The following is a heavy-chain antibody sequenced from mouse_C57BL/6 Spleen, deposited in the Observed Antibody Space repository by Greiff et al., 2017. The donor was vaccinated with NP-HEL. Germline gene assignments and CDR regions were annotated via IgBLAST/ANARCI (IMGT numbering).Heavy chain of an antibody. V-gene: IGHV5-4*01. CDR2: ISDGGSYT. D-gene: IGHD1-1*01. J-gene: IGHJ3*01. CDR1: GFTFSSYA. Sequence: EVHLVESGGGLVKPGGSLKLSCAASGFTFSSYAMSWVRQTPEKRLEWVATISDGGSYTYYPDNVKGRFTISRDNAKNNLYLQMSHLKSEDTAMYYCARGDYYYGFAYWGQGTLVTVSA. CDR3: ARGDYYYGFAY.